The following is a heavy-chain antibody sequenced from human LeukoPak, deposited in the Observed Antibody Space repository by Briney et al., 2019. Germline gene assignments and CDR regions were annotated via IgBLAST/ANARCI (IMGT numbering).Heavy chain of an antibody. Sequence: SETLSLTCTVSGVSISSNYWSWIRLPPGTGLEWIGYIYYSASANYNSSLKSRVTISVDTSKNQLSLKLSSVTAADTALSYCARRSKNSDIFDYWGQGILVTVSS. CDR2: IYYSASA. J-gene: IGHJ4*02. CDR3: ARRSKNSDIFDY. D-gene: IGHD1-7*01. V-gene: IGHV4-59*08. CDR1: GVSISSNY.